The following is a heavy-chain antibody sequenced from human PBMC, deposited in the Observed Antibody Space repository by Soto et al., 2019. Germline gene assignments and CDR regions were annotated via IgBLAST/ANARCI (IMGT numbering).Heavy chain of an antibody. CDR2: IYRGGSS. V-gene: IGHV3-53*01. CDR3: EYRENGYSYGLQI. CDR1: GSTVSSNY. D-gene: IGHD5-18*01. Sequence: GGSLRLSCAASGSTVSSNYMSWGRQAHGKGLEWDSVIYRGGSSYYADSVKGRFTISRDNSKNALYLQMNSLRAEDTAVYYCEYRENGYSYGLQIWGQGTLVTVTS. J-gene: IGHJ4*02.